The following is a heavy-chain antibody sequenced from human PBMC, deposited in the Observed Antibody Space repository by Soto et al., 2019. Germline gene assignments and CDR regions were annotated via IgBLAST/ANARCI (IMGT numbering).Heavy chain of an antibody. CDR3: ARERTSKGGMDV. V-gene: IGHV3-74*01. Sequence: AGGSLRLSCAASGFTFSNDWTNWVRQGPGKGLEWVSRIISGGTRVTYADSVKGRFTIARDNAKNTLYLEMHSLTAEDTAVYYCARERTSKGGMDVWGQGTTVTVSS. CDR2: IISGGTRV. J-gene: IGHJ6*02. CDR1: GFTFSNDW.